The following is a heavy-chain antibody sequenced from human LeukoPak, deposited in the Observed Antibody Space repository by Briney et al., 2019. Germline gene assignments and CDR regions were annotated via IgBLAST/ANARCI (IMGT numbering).Heavy chain of an antibody. J-gene: IGHJ2*01. CDR3: ATRYFDL. V-gene: IGHV3-7*01. Sequence: GGSLRLSCAASGFTFSNYWMNWVRQAPGKGLEWVANVKQDGSERYYVASVKGRFTISRDNAKNSLFLQMNSLRAEDTAVYYCATRYFDLWGRGTLVAVSS. CDR2: VKQDGSER. CDR1: GFTFSNYW.